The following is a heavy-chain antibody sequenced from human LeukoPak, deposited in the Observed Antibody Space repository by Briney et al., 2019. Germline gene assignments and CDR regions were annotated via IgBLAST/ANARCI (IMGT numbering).Heavy chain of an antibody. CDR3: ASTNGRGNYFYMDV. Sequence: GGSLRLSCAASGFTFSSYSMNWVRQAPGKGLEWVSSISSSSSYIYYADSVKGRFTISRDNAKNSLYLQMNSLRAEDTAVYYCASTNGRGNYFYMDVWGKGTTVTISS. J-gene: IGHJ6*03. V-gene: IGHV3-21*01. CDR2: ISSSSSYI. CDR1: GFTFSSYS. D-gene: IGHD3-10*01.